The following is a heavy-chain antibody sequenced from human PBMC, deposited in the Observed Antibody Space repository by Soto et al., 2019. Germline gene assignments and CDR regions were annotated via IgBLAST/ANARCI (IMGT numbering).Heavy chain of an antibody. D-gene: IGHD3-10*01. CDR1: GGSISSGGYY. V-gene: IGHV4-31*03. Sequence: QVQLQESGPGLVKPSQTLSLTCTVSGGSISSGGYYWSWIRQHPGKGLEWIGYIYYTGSTYYNPALKSRVTISVDTSKNQFSLKLSSVTAADTAVYYCATLYMVRGVRTFDYWGQGTLVTVSS. CDR2: IYYTGST. CDR3: ATLYMVRGVRTFDY. J-gene: IGHJ4*02.